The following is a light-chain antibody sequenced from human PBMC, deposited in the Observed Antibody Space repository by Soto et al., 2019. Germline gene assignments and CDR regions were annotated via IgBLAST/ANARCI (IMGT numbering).Light chain of an antibody. CDR2: VNHDGSH. CDR3: QTWDTGIRV. J-gene: IGLJ2*01. CDR1: SGHSSYD. Sequence: QPVLTQSPSASASLGASVKLTCTLSSGHSSYDIAWHQQQPEKGPRFLMKVNHDGSHTKGDGIPDRFSGSISGAERYLTISSLQSEDEADYYCQTWDTGIRVFGGGIKVTVL. V-gene: IGLV4-69*01.